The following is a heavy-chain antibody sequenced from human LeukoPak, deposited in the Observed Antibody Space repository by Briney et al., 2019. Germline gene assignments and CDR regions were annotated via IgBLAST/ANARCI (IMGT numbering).Heavy chain of an antibody. Sequence: GGSLRLSCATSGFTFSDYTIRWVRQAPGKGLEWVAVISYDGSNTYYADSVKGRFTISRDNSKNTLYLQMISLRAEDTAVYFCARGARKGDDYGGFFDYWGQGTLVTVSS. J-gene: IGHJ4*02. V-gene: IGHV3-30*04. D-gene: IGHD4-23*01. CDR2: ISYDGSNT. CDR3: ARGARKGDDYGGFFDY. CDR1: GFTFSDYT.